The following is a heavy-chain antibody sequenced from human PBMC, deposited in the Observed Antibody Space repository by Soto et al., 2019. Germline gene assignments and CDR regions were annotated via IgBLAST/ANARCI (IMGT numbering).Heavy chain of an antibody. V-gene: IGHV5-10-1*01. Sequence: PGESLKISFKGSGYSFTSYWISWVRQMPGKGLEWMGRIDPSDSYTNYSPSFQGHVTISADKSISTAYLQWSSLKASDTAMYYCARHKGEDSGYDYYYYGMGVWGQGTTVTVSS. CDR3: ARHKGEDSGYDYYYYGMGV. CDR2: IDPSDSYT. D-gene: IGHD5-12*01. J-gene: IGHJ6*02. CDR1: GYSFTSYW.